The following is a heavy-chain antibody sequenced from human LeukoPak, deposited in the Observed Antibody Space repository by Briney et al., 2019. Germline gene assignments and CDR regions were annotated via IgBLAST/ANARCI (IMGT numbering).Heavy chain of an antibody. J-gene: IGHJ5*02. V-gene: IGHV3-23*01. CDR1: GLTLSNYD. Sequence: GGSLRLSCADSGLTLSNYDMSWVRQAPGKGLEWVSAISGSGGTTYYADSVKGRFTISRDNSKNTLYLQVNSLRAEDTAVYYCAKGSGRPNWFDPWGQGTLVTVSS. CDR2: ISGSGGTT. CDR3: AKGSGRPNWFDP. D-gene: IGHD3-10*01.